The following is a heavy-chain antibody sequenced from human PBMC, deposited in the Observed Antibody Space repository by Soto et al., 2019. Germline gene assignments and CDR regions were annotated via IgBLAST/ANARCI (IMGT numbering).Heavy chain of an antibody. V-gene: IGHV3-23*01. CDR3: AKEQETGHGFDY. J-gene: IGHJ4*02. D-gene: IGHD3-10*01. CDR1: GFTFSSYT. CDR2: ISGSGGST. Sequence: EVQLLESGGGLVQPGGSLRLSCAASGFTFSSYTLTWVRQAPGKGLEWVSAISGSGGSTYYADSVKGRFTISRDNSKNTLYLQMNSLRAEDTAVYYCAKEQETGHGFDYWGQGTLVTVSS.